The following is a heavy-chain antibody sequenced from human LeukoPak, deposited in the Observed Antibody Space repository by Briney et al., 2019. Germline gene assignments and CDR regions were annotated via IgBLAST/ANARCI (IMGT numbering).Heavy chain of an antibody. CDR3: ARAECITIFGVVINNWFDP. CDR1: GGTFSSYA. J-gene: IGHJ5*02. D-gene: IGHD3-3*01. V-gene: IGHV1-69*13. CDR2: IIPIFGTA. Sequence: SVKVSCKASGGTFSSYAISWVRQAPGQGLEWMGGIIPIFGTANYAQKFQGRVTITADESTSTAYMELSSLRSEDTAVYYCARAECITIFGVVINNWFDPWGQGTLVTVSS.